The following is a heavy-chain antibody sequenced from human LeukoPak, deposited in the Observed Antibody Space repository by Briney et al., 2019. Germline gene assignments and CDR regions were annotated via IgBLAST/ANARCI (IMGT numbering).Heavy chain of an antibody. J-gene: IGHJ4*02. CDR1: GYTFTSNY. Sequence: RASVKVSCKASGYTFTSNYMHWVRQAPGQGLEWMGIIHPSGGNTNYAQKFQGRVAMTRDTSTSTVYMELSSLRSEDTAIYYCARDCSSTRCQGPVVDNWGQGTLVTVSS. D-gene: IGHD2-2*01. V-gene: IGHV1-46*01. CDR2: IHPSGGNT. CDR3: ARDCSSTRCQGPVVDN.